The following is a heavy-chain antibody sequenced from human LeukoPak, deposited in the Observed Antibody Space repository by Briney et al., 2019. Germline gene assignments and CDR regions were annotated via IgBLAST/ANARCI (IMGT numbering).Heavy chain of an antibody. CDR3: ARLTSDYYDILTGYYKGALDY. CDR2: IYPDDSDT. J-gene: IGHJ4*02. D-gene: IGHD3-9*01. Sequence: GESLKISCQGSGYSLDTGYSFTSYWIGWVRQMPGKGLEWMGIIYPDDSDTRYSPSFQGQVTISADKSISTAYLQWSSLKASDTAMYYCARLTSDYYDILTGYYKGALDYWGQGTLVTVSS. V-gene: IGHV5-51*01. CDR1: GYSLDTGYSFTSYW.